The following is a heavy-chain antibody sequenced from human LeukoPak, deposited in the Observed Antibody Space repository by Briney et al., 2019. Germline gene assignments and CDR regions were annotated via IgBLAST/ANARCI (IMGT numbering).Heavy chain of an antibody. D-gene: IGHD3-22*01. CDR1: GFTFSSYS. CDR3: ARDVRYYDSSGYYSGGFDY. V-gene: IGHV3-48*01. Sequence: GGSLRLSCAASGFTFSSYSMNWVRQAPGKGLEWVSYISSSSSTIYYADSVKGRFTISRDNAKNSLYLQMNSLRAEDTAVYYCARDVRYYDSSGYYSGGFDYWGQGALVTVSS. CDR2: ISSSSSTI. J-gene: IGHJ4*02.